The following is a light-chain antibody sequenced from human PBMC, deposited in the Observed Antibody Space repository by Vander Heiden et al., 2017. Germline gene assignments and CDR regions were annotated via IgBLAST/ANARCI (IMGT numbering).Light chain of an antibody. CDR3: QVWDISSDHVV. V-gene: IGLV3-21*02. CDR1: NIGGKS. J-gene: IGLJ3*02. CDR2: VDS. Sequence: SYVLTQPPSVSVAPGQTARITCRGNNIGGKSVHWYQQKPGQAPVLVVYVDSDRPSGIPDRFSGSNSGNTATLTISRVEAGDEADYYCQVWDISSDHVVFGGGTKLTVL.